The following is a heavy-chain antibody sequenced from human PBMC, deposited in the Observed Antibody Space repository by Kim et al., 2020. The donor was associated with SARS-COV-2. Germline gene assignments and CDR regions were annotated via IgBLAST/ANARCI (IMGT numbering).Heavy chain of an antibody. Sequence: GGSLRLSCAASGFTVSTNYIHWVRQAPGKGLEWVSVFFDDDRASYANSVKGRFTISRDNSKHTLYLQMNNLRAEDTAVYYCARDLFSSGWPDALAIWGQG. CDR1: GFTVSTNY. CDR2: FFDDDRA. CDR3: ARDLFSSGWPDALAI. D-gene: IGHD6-19*01. V-gene: IGHV3-66*01. J-gene: IGHJ3*02.